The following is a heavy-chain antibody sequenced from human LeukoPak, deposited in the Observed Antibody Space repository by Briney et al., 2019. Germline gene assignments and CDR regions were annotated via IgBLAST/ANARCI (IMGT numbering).Heavy chain of an antibody. CDR3: ARGGHYDSSGHALDY. Sequence: SETLSLTCAVYGGSFSGYYWSWIRQPPGKGLEWIGEINHSGSTNYNPSLKSRVTISVDTSKNQFSLKLSSVTAADTAVYYCARGGHYDSSGHALDYWGQGTLVTVSS. J-gene: IGHJ4*02. V-gene: IGHV4-34*01. CDR2: INHSGST. CDR1: GGSFSGYY. D-gene: IGHD3-22*01.